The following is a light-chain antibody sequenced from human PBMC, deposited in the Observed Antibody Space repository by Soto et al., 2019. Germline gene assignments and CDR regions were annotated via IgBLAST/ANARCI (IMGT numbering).Light chain of an antibody. CDR1: SSDVGGYNY. J-gene: IGLJ1*01. CDR2: EVS. CDR3: SLYTSSSTYNYV. Sequence: QSALTQPASVSGSPGQSITISCTGTSSDVGGYNYVSWYQQQSGKAPKLMIHEVSNRPSGVSNRFSGSKSGNTASLTISGLQAEDEADYYCSLYTSSSTYNYVFGTGTKLTVL. V-gene: IGLV2-14*01.